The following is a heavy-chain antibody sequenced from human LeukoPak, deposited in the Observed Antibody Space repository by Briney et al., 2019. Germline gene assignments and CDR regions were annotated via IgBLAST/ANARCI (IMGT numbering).Heavy chain of an antibody. Sequence: PSETLSLTCTVSGYSISSGYYWGWIRQPPGKGLEWIGSIYYSGSTYYNPSLKSRVTISVDTSKNQFSLKLSSVTAADTAVYYCARLNVGLWFGESILSDYDAFDIWGQGTMVTVSS. D-gene: IGHD3-10*01. CDR1: GYSISSGYY. V-gene: IGHV4-38-2*02. J-gene: IGHJ3*02. CDR3: ARLNVGLWFGESILSDYDAFDI. CDR2: IYYSGST.